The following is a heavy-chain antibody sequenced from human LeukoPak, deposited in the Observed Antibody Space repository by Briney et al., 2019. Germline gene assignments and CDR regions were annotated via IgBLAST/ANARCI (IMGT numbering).Heavy chain of an antibody. CDR1: GYTFTSYG. CDR3: ARDGLVGFDP. J-gene: IGHJ5*02. CDR2: INPNSGGA. Sequence: GASVKVSCKASGYTFTSYGISWVRQAPGQGLEWMGWINPNSGGANYAQKFQGRVTMTRDTSISTAYMELSRLRSDDTAVYYCARDGLVGFDPWGQGTLVTVSS. V-gene: IGHV1-2*02.